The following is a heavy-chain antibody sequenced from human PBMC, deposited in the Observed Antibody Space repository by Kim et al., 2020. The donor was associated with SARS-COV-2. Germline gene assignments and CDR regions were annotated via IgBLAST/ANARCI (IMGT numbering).Heavy chain of an antibody. CDR3: AKAGARAAAGTPNYFDY. V-gene: IGHV3-23*03. J-gene: IGHJ4*02. CDR2: IYSGGSST. Sequence: GGSLRLSCAASGFTFSSYAMSWVRQAPGKGLEWVSVIYSGGSSTNYADSVKGRFTISRDNSKNTLYLQMNSLRAEDTAEYYCAKAGARAAAGTPNYFDYWGQGTLVTVSS. CDR1: GFTFSSYA. D-gene: IGHD6-13*01.